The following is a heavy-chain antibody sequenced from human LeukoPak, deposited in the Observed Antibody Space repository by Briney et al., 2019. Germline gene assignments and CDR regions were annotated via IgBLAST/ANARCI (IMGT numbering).Heavy chain of an antibody. V-gene: IGHV3-21*01. CDR3: AASSGRGRGYYMDV. J-gene: IGHJ6*03. D-gene: IGHD6-19*01. CDR2: ISSSSSYI. CDR1: GFTFSTYS. Sequence: PGGSLRLSCAASGFTFSTYSMNWVRQAPGKGLEWVASISSSSSYIYYADSVKGRFTISRDNAKNSLYLQMNSLRAEDTAVYYCAASSGRGRGYYMDVWGKGTTVTVSS.